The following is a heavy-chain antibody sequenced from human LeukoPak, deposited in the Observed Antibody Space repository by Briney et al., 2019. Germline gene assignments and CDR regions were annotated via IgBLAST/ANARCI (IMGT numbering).Heavy chain of an antibody. Sequence: GGSLRLSCAASGFTFSGYGMHWVRQAPGKGLEWVACIRYDGTNTYYADSVKGRFTISRDNSKNTLYLQMNSLRAEDTAVYYCAKDRSFWSGYYWARSGDFDYWGQGTLVTVSS. V-gene: IGHV3-30*02. J-gene: IGHJ4*02. CDR2: IRYDGTNT. D-gene: IGHD3-3*01. CDR3: AKDRSFWSGYYWARSGDFDY. CDR1: GFTFSGYG.